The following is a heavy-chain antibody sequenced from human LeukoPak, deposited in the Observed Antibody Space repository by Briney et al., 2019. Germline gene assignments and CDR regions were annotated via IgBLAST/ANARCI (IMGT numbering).Heavy chain of an antibody. CDR1: GFTFSSYW. J-gene: IGHJ4*02. V-gene: IGHV3-74*01. D-gene: IGHD6-19*01. CDR3: ARSTRIAVAGTVAY. Sequence: GGSLRLSCAASGFTFSSYWMHWVRQAPGKGLVWVSRINSDGSSTSYADSVKGRFTISRDNAKNTLYLQMNSLRAEDTAVYYCARSTRIAVAGTVAYWGQGTLSPSPQ. CDR2: INSDGSST.